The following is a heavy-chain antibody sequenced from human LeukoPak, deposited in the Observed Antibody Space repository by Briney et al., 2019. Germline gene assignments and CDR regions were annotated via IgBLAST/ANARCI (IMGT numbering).Heavy chain of an antibody. J-gene: IGHJ5*02. Sequence: GESLQISCKGSGYNFASYWIGWVRQMHEKGLEWMGIIYPGDSDTNYSPSFQGQVTISADKSISTAYLQWSSLKASDTAMYYCAFSPRGNRFDPWGQGALVTVSS. CDR2: IYPGDSDT. D-gene: IGHD3-10*01. V-gene: IGHV5-51*01. CDR3: AFSPRGNRFDP. CDR1: GYNFASYW.